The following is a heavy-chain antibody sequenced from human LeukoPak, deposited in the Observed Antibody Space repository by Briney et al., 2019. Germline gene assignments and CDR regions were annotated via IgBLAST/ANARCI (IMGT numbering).Heavy chain of an antibody. CDR3: AKDLSRAVAADWFDP. CDR1: GFTFSNYD. V-gene: IGHV3-23*01. CDR2: ISDSGGST. Sequence: QPGGSLRLSCAASGFTFSNYDMSWVRQAPGKGLEWVSSISDSGGSTYYADSVMGRFTISRDNSKNTLYLQMTNLRAADTAVYYCAKDLSRAVAADWFDPWDQGSLVTVSS. J-gene: IGHJ5*02. D-gene: IGHD6-19*01.